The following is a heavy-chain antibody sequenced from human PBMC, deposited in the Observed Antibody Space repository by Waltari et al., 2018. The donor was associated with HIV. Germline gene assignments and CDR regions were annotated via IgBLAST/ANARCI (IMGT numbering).Heavy chain of an antibody. J-gene: IGHJ4*02. Sequence: EGQLVVSGGGLVQPGGPLRISCAASGFPFSSYWMSWVRQAPGKGLEWVANIKQDGSEKYYVDSVKGLFTISRDNAKNSLYLQMNSLRAEDTAVYFCARRRGSYCLDYWGQGTLVTVSS. CDR3: ARRRGSYCLDY. V-gene: IGHV3-7*01. CDR2: IKQDGSEK. D-gene: IGHD1-26*01. CDR1: GFPFSSYW.